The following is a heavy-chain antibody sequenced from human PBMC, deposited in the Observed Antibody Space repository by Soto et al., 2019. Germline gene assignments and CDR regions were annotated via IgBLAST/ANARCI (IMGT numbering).Heavy chain of an antibody. CDR1: GFTFRNYW. D-gene: IGHD1-26*01. CDR3: ARGGGSHAHPPDY. V-gene: IGHV3-74*01. J-gene: IGHJ4*02. CDR2: ISYDESTT. Sequence: EVQQVESGGCLVQPGGSLRLSCAASGFTFRNYWMHWIRQAPGKGLVWGSRISYDESTTSYADSVKGRFTISRDNAKNTLFLQMNSLRAEDTAVYYCARGGGSHAHPPDYWGQGTLVTVSS.